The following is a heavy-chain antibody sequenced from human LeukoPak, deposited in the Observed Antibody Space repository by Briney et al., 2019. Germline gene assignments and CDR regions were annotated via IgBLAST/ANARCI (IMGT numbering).Heavy chain of an antibody. CDR3: ARVNYDSSGYYSSYYFDY. D-gene: IGHD3-22*01. J-gene: IGHJ4*02. CDR2: IYYSGST. V-gene: IGHV4-39*02. Sequence: SETLSLTCTVSGGSISTSSYYWDLIRQPPGKGLEWIATIYYSGSTYYNPSLKSRVTISVDTSKNQFSLKLSSVTAADTAVYYCARVNYDSSGYYSSYYFDYWGQGTLVTVSS. CDR1: GGSISTSSYY.